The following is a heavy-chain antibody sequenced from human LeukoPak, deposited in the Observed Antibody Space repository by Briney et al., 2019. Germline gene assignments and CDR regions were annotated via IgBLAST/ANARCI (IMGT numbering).Heavy chain of an antibody. Sequence: GASVKVSCKASGYTFIDHYMQWVQQAPGKGLEWMGRVDPEDGETIYAEKFQGRVTITADTSTGTVYMELSSLRSEDTAVYYCAKDRSRDGYNSFDYWGQGTLVTVSS. CDR3: AKDRSRDGYNSFDY. CDR2: VDPEDGET. J-gene: IGHJ4*02. V-gene: IGHV1-69-2*01. CDR1: GYTFIDHY. D-gene: IGHD5-24*01.